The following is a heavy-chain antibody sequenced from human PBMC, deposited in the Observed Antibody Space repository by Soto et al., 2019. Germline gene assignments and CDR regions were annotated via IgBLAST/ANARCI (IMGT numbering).Heavy chain of an antibody. CDR3: ASVPEDWNYPGFDC. D-gene: IGHD1-7*01. CDR2: ITSSSSFI. J-gene: IGHJ4*02. V-gene: IGHV3-21*01. CDR1: GFTFSTYT. Sequence: GGSLRLSCAASGFTFSTYTMNWVRQAPGKGLEWVSSITSSSSFIFYADSLNGRFTISRDNAKNSVYLQMNSLRAEDTAVYYCASVPEDWNYPGFDCWGQGTLVTVSS.